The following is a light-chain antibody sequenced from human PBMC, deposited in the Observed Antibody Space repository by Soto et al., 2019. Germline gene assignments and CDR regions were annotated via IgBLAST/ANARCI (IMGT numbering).Light chain of an antibody. V-gene: IGLV2-14*01. Sequence: QSALTQPASVSGSPGQSITISCTGTSSDVGGYNYVSWYQQHPGKAPKLMIYDVSNRPSGVSNRFSGSNSGNTASLTISGLQAEDEADYYCRSHPSSRLEFGGGTTLTVL. CDR1: SSDVGGYNY. J-gene: IGLJ2*01. CDR3: RSHPSSRLE. CDR2: DVS.